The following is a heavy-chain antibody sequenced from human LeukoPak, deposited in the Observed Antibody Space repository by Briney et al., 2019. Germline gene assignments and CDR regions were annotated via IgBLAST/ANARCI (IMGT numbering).Heavy chain of an antibody. CDR3: ARAGGATAIDPFDY. V-gene: IGHV1-2*02. CDR1: GYTFTSYG. D-gene: IGHD2-2*02. CDR2: INPNSGGT. J-gene: IGHJ4*02. Sequence: ASVKVSCKASGYTFTSYGISWVRQAPGQGLEWMGWINPNSGGTNYAQKFQGRVTMTRDTSISTAYMELSRLRSDDTAVYYCARAGGATAIDPFDYWGQGTLVTVSS.